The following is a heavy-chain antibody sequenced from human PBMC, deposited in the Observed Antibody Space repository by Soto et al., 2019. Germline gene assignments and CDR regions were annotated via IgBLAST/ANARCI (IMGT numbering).Heavy chain of an antibody. V-gene: IGHV3-23*01. CDR1: GSTFSIYS. D-gene: IGHD1-1*01. CDR2: ITNSGVST. J-gene: IGHJ4*02. Sequence: PGGSLRLSCAASGSTFSIYSINWVRQAPWKGLEWVSGITNSGVSTYYADSVKGRFAISRDNSKNTLYLQMNSLRAEDTAVYYCAKRLSGYFDYWGQGTLVTVSS. CDR3: AKRLSGYFDY.